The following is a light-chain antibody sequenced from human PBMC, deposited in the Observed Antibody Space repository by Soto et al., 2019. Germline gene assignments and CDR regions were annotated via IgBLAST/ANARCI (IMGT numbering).Light chain of an antibody. CDR1: QSVSSY. Sequence: EIVLTQSPATLSLSPGERATLSCRASQSVSSYLAWYQQRPGQAPRLLIYDASNRSTGIPARFSGSGSETDLSLTISSLEPEDSAVYYCQQRSNWPPYTFGQGTKLEIK. V-gene: IGKV3-11*01. CDR3: QQRSNWPPYT. J-gene: IGKJ2*01. CDR2: DAS.